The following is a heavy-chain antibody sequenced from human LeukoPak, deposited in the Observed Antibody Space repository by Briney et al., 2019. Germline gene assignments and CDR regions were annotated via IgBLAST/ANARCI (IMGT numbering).Heavy chain of an antibody. CDR1: GFTFSRSA. CDR3: VKGRISEDGLDL. Sequence: GSLRLSCAASGFTFSRSAMTWVRQTPGKGLDWVSSISSSGNTYYADSVKGRFTISRDNSKNMLYLQMNSLRAEDTAVYYCVKGRISEDGLDLWGQGTLVTVSS. V-gene: IGHV3-23*01. CDR2: ISSSGNT. J-gene: IGHJ4*02. D-gene: IGHD6-13*01.